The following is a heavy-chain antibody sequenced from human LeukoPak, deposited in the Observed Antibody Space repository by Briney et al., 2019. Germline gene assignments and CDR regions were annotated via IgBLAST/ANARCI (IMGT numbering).Heavy chain of an antibody. J-gene: IGHJ3*02. Sequence: PGGSLRLSCAASGFIFSSYGMHWVRQAPGKGLEWVSVISGSGGSTYYADSVKGRFTISRDNSKITLYLQMNSLRAEDTAVYYCANSFKVGVTDAFDIWGQGTMVTVSS. D-gene: IGHD1-26*01. V-gene: IGHV3-23*01. CDR1: GFIFSSYG. CDR2: ISGSGGST. CDR3: ANSFKVGVTDAFDI.